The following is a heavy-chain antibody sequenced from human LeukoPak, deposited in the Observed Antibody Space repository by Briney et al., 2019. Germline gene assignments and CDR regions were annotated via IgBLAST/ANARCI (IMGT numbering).Heavy chain of an antibody. D-gene: IGHD5-12*01. CDR2: VKPDESEK. V-gene: IGHV3-7*01. J-gene: IGHJ4*02. CDR1: GFTFSNYW. CDR3: ARRGSGYTEPIDY. Sequence: GGSLRLSCVASGFTFSNYWMSWVRQAPGKGLEWVANVKPDESEKYYGDSVKGRFTISRDNAKNSLYLQMHSLRVDDTAVYYCARRGSGYTEPIDYWGQGTLVTVSS.